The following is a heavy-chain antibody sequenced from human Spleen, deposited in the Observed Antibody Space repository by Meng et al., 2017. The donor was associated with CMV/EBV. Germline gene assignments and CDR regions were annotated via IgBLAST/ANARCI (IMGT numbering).Heavy chain of an antibody. D-gene: IGHD3-16*01. V-gene: IGHV1-2*02. Sequence: ASVKVSCKASGYTFTGYYLHWVRQAPGQGLEWMGWLNPNSGGTNYAQMFEGRVTMTRDTSTRTADMELSRLTSDDTTAYYCARGPGGSYWNFDLWGRGTLVTVSS. CDR3: ARGPGGSYWNFDL. CDR2: LNPNSGGT. CDR1: GYTFTGYY. J-gene: IGHJ2*01.